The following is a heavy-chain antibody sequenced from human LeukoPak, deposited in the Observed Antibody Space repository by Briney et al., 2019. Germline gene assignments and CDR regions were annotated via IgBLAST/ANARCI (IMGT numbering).Heavy chain of an antibody. J-gene: IGHJ4*02. CDR2: ISGSGGST. CDR3: AKVPTALVLLVYFDY. CDR1: AFTFSSYA. V-gene: IGHV3-23*01. D-gene: IGHD3-10*01. Sequence: PGGSLRLSCADSAFTFSSYAMSWVRQAPGKGLEWVSAISGSGGSTYYADSVKGRFTISRDNSKNTLYLQMNSLRAEDTAVYYCAKVPTALVLLVYFDYWGQGTLVTVSS.